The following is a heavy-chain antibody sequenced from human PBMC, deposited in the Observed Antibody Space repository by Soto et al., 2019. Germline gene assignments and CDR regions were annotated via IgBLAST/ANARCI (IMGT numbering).Heavy chain of an antibody. CDR2: INPSGGST. CDR1: GGTFSSYT. CDR3: AREEAVIAVSGTGYFDY. Sequence: ASVKVSCKASGGTFSSYTISWVRQAPGQGLEWMGIINPSGGSTSYAQKFQGRVTMTRDTSTSTVYMELSSLRSEDTAVYYCAREEAVIAVSGTGYFDYWGQGALVTVSS. D-gene: IGHD6-19*01. V-gene: IGHV1-46*01. J-gene: IGHJ4*02.